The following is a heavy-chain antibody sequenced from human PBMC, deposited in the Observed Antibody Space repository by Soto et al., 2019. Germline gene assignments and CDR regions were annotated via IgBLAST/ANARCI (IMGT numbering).Heavy chain of an antibody. CDR3: ARGLFGQQWLVGFDT. CDR2: TIPMFATA. Sequence: QVHLVQSGAEAKKPGSSVKVSCKASGGSFSNYIFAWVRHAPGQGLEWMGGTIPMFATAQYAQKLQGRVTITADESTSTVYMDLTSLTSDDTAVYYCARGLFGQQWLVGFDTWGQGTLVTVSS. J-gene: IGHJ4*02. V-gene: IGHV1-69*01. CDR1: GGSFSNYI. D-gene: IGHD6-19*01.